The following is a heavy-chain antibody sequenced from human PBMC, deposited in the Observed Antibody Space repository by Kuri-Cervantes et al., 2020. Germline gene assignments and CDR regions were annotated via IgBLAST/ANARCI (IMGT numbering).Heavy chain of an antibody. D-gene: IGHD3-10*01. J-gene: IGHJ6*02. Sequence: GESLKISCAASGFTFSSYEMNWVRQAPGKGLEWVSYISSSGSTIYYADSVKGRFTISRDNSKNTLYLQMNSLRAEDTAVYYCAKDLITMVRGALYGMDVWGQGTTVTVSS. V-gene: IGHV3-48*03. CDR2: ISSSGSTI. CDR3: AKDLITMVRGALYGMDV. CDR1: GFTFSSYE.